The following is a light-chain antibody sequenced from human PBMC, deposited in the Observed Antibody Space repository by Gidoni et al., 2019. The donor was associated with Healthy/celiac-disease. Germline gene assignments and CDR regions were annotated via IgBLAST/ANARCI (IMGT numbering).Light chain of an antibody. CDR1: NIGSKS. CDR3: QVWDSSSDHREV. Sequence: SYVLTQPPSVSVAPGKTARITCGGNNIGSKSVHWYQQKPGQAPGLVVYDDSDRPSRHPGGFSGLNSGNTATLTISRVEAGDEADYYCQVWDSSSDHREVFGGGTKLTVL. J-gene: IGLJ3*02. V-gene: IGLV3-21*03. CDR2: DDS.